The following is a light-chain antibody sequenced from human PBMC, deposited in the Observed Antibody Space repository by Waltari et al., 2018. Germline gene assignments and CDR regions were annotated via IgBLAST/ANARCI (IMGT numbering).Light chain of an antibody. J-gene: IGKJ1*01. CDR2: KAS. Sequence: DIQMTQSPSTLSASVGDRVTITCRASQSISSYLAWYQQKPGKAPNLLIYKASSLESGVPSRFSGSGSGTEFTLTISSLQPDDFATYYCQQYDSYLKTFGQGTKVEIK. CDR3: QQYDSYLKT. CDR1: QSISSY. V-gene: IGKV1-5*03.